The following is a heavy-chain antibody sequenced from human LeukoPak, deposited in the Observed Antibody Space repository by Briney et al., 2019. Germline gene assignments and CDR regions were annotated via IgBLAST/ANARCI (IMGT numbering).Heavy chain of an antibody. CDR3: ARDYYDSSGYTLRAN. CDR2: ISYDGSNK. CDR1: GFTFSSFA. Sequence: GGSLRLSCAASGFTFSSFAMHWVRQAPGKGLEWVAVISYDGSNKYYADSVKGRFTISRDNSKNTLYLQMISLRAEDTAVYYCARDYYDSSGYTLRANWGQGTLVTVSS. J-gene: IGHJ4*02. D-gene: IGHD3-22*01. V-gene: IGHV3-30*04.